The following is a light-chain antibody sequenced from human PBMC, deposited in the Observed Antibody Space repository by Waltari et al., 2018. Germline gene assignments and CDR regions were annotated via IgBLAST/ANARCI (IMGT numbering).Light chain of an antibody. CDR3: QQYYGPPYN. CDR1: HSVLDYFNNKDS. CDR2: WAA. Sequence: DIMMTQSPDVLAVSLGERASIKCKSSHSVLDYFNNKDSLAWYQPKAGQPPRLLIHWAATRGTGVPDRFVGSGSGTDFTLTISSLQAEDAALYYCQQYYGPPYNFGQGTRLEIK. J-gene: IGKJ2*01. V-gene: IGKV4-1*01.